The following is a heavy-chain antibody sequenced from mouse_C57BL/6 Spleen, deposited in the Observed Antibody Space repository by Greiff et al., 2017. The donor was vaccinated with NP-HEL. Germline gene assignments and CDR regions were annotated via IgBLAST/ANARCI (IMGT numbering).Heavy chain of an antibody. D-gene: IGHD1-1*01. Sequence: EVKLVESGGGLVKPGGSLKLSCAASGFTFSDYGMHWVRQAPEKGLEWVAYISSGSSTIYYADTVKGRFTISRDNAKNTLFLQMTSLRSEDTAMYYCARDLDYYGSSGGYFDYWGQGTTLTVSS. CDR3: ARDLDYYGSSGGYFDY. CDR1: GFTFSDYG. CDR2: ISSGSSTI. J-gene: IGHJ2*01. V-gene: IGHV5-17*01.